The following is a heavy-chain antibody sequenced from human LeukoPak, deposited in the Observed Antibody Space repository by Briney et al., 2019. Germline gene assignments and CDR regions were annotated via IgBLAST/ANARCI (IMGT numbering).Heavy chain of an antibody. D-gene: IGHD5-18*01. J-gene: IGHJ4*02. V-gene: IGHV4-31*02. CDR1: GGSISSGGYY. CDR3: ARGFVDTAHQPFDY. CDR2: IYYCRST. Sequence: SQTLCLTCTVSGGSISSGGYYWSCIRPHPGKGLECIGYIYYCRSTYYYPSLMRRSTISVDTAKNQFSLKLSSVTAADTAVYYGARGFVDTAHQPFDYWGQGTLVTVSS.